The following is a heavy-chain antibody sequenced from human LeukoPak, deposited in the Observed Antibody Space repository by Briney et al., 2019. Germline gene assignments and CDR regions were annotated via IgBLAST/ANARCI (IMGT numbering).Heavy chain of an antibody. V-gene: IGHV4-39*01. J-gene: IGHJ3*02. Sequence: SETLSLTCTVSGGSISINNYYWGWTRQPPGKGLEWIGSIYHSGSTYYNSSLKSRVTISVDTSKNQFSLKLDSVTAADTAIYYRARNVFQYAFDIWGQGTMVTVSS. CDR2: IYHSGST. CDR3: ARNVFQYAFDI. CDR1: GGSISINNYY. D-gene: IGHD1-1*01.